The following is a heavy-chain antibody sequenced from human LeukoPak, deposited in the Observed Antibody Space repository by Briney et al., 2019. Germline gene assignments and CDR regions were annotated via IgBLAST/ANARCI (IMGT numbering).Heavy chain of an antibody. D-gene: IGHD3/OR15-3a*01. J-gene: IGHJ4*02. Sequence: SGGSLRLSCAASGFTFSSYEMNWVRQAPGKGLEWVAYISSSGTTIYYADSVKGRFTISRDNAKNSLYLQMNSLRAEDTAVYYCAKYKWDWNYFDYWGQGTLVTVSS. CDR2: ISSSGTTI. CDR3: AKYKWDWNYFDY. V-gene: IGHV3-48*03. CDR1: GFTFSSYE.